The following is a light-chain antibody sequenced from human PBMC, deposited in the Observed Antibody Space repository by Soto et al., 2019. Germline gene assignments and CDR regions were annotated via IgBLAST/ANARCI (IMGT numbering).Light chain of an antibody. V-gene: IGKV3-11*01. CDR3: QQRGKWPRT. CDR2: DAS. Sequence: EIVLTQSPATLSLSPGESVTLSCRASQSVSSYLAWYQQKPGQAPRLLIYDASNRATDIPARFSGSGSGTDFTLTISSLESEDFGVYYCQQRGKWPRTFGQGTKLELK. J-gene: IGKJ2*01. CDR1: QSVSSY.